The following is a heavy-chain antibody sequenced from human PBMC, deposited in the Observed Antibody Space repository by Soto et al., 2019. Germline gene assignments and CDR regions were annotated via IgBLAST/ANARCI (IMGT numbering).Heavy chain of an antibody. CDR3: ARHLKTTGTTLDY. CDR1: GYSFTSYW. CDR2: IYPGDSDT. D-gene: IGHD1-1*01. J-gene: IGHJ4*02. Sequence: GESLKISCKGSGYSFTSYWIGWVRQMPGKGLEWMGIIYPGDSDTRYSPSFQGQVTISADKSISTAHLQWSSLKASDTAMYYCARHLKTTGTTLDYWGQGTLVTVSS. V-gene: IGHV5-51*01.